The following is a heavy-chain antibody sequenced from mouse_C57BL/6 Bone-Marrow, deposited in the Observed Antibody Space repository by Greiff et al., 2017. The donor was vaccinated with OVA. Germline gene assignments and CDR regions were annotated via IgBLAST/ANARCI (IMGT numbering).Heavy chain of an antibody. CDR3: AKPLVYWYFDV. CDR2: IYPGSGST. CDR1: GYTFTSYW. Sequence: QVHVKQPGAELVKPGASVKMSCKASGYTFTSYWITWVKQRPGQGLEWIGDIYPGSGSTNYNEKFKSKATLTVDTSSSTAYMQLSSLTSEDSAVYYCAKPLVYWYFDVWGTGTTVTVSS. V-gene: IGHV1-55*01. J-gene: IGHJ1*03.